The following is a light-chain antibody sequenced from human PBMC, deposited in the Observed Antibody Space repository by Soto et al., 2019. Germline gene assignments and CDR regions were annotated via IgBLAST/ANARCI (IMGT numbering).Light chain of an antibody. V-gene: IGKV3-11*01. CDR3: QQRSNWQGT. CDR2: DAS. J-gene: IGKJ1*01. CDR1: QSVSSY. Sequence: EIVLTQSPATLSLSPGERVTLSCRASQSVSSYLAWYQQKPGQAPRLLIYDASNRATGIPARFSGSGSGTDFTLTISSLEPEDFAVYYCQQRSNWQGTFGQGTKVEIK.